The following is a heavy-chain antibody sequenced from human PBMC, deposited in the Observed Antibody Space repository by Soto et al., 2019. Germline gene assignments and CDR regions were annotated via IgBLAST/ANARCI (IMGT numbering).Heavy chain of an antibody. J-gene: IGHJ6*02. CDR2: IYPGDSDT. V-gene: IGHV5-51*04. CDR1: GYSFTSYW. Sequence: GESLKISCKGPGYSFTSYWIGWVRQMPGKGLEWMGIIYPGDSDTRYSPSFQGQVTISADKPISTAYLQWSSLKASDTAMYYCAGGGVRGVITRTRDYYGMDVWGQGTTVTVSS. D-gene: IGHD3-10*01. CDR3: AGGGVRGVITRTRDYYGMDV.